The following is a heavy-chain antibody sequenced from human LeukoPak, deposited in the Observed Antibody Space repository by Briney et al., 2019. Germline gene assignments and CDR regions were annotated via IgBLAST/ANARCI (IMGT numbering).Heavy chain of an antibody. J-gene: IGHJ4*02. CDR3: ARNQDYGGCDF. D-gene: IGHD4-23*01. CDR1: GFTVSSNY. CDR2: IYSGGGT. V-gene: IGHV3-66*01. Sequence: PGGSLRLSCAASGFTVSSNYMSWVRQAPGKGREWVSVIYSGGGTYYADPGKGRFTVSRDNSKNTLYLQMNSLRVDDTAMYYCARNQDYGGCDFWGRETLVTVSS.